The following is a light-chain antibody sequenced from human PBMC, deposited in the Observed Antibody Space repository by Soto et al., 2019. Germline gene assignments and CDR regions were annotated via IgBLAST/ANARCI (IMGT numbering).Light chain of an antibody. CDR3: QQYDSYPWT. J-gene: IGKJ1*01. V-gene: IGKV1-5*03. CDR1: QSISVW. Sequence: DIQMTQSPSTLSAFVGDRVTITCRASQSISVWLAWYQQKPGEAPKLLMYKASSLESGVPSRFSGSGSGTEFTLTISSLQSDDFATYYCQQYDSYPWTFGQGTKVEIK. CDR2: KAS.